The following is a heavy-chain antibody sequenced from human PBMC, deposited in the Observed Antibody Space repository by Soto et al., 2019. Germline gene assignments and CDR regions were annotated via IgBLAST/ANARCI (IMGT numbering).Heavy chain of an antibody. D-gene: IGHD3-16*01. CDR2: INPHGGST. Sequence: GASVKVSCKAPRDTFTSYYINWVRQAPGQGLEWIGVINPHGGSTAYAQKFKERVTLTRDTSTSTVYMEVSSLRSEDTAMYYCAADPWLTSGGMDVWGQGTTVTVSS. CDR3: AADPWLTSGGMDV. V-gene: IGHV1-46*01. CDR1: RDTFTSYY. J-gene: IGHJ6*02.